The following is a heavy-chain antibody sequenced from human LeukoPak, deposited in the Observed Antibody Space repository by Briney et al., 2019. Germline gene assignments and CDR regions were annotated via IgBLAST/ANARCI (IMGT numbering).Heavy chain of an antibody. J-gene: IGHJ5*02. CDR3: MTGSSEKDYYESHILYIGEA. D-gene: IGHD3-22*01. CDR1: GVTFSSYA. Sequence: SVKVSCKASGVTFSSYAISWVRQAPGQGLEWMGGIIPIFGTANYAQKFQGRVTITADESTSTAYMELSSLRSEDTAVYYCMTGSSEKDYYESHILYIGEAWGQGTLVTVSS. V-gene: IGHV1-69*13. CDR2: IIPIFGTA.